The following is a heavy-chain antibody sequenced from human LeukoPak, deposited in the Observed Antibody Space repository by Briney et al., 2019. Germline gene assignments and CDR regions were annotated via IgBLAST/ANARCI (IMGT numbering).Heavy chain of an antibody. V-gene: IGHV3-9*01. D-gene: IGHD3-22*01. CDR2: ISWNSGSI. Sequence: GGSLRLSCAASGFTFDDYAMHWVRQAPGKGLEWVSGISWNSGSIGYADSVKGRFTISRDNAKNSLYLQMNSLRAEDTALYYCAEGGRVSSSLYYYDSSGHTDFDYWGQGTLVTVSS. CDR1: GFTFDDYA. J-gene: IGHJ4*02. CDR3: AEGGRVSSSLYYYDSSGHTDFDY.